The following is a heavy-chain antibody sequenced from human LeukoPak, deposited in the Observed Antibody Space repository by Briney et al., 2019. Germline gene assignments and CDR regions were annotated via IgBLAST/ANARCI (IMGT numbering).Heavy chain of an antibody. D-gene: IGHD3-22*01. Sequence: ASVKVSCKASGYTFTSYYMHWVRQAPGQELEWMGIINPSGGSTSYAQKFQGRVTMTRDTSTSTVYMELSSLRSEDTPVYYCARALFPYYYDSSGYNSWGQGTLVTVSS. V-gene: IGHV1-46*01. J-gene: IGHJ4*02. CDR2: INPSGGST. CDR3: ARALFPYYYDSSGYNS. CDR1: GYTFTSYY.